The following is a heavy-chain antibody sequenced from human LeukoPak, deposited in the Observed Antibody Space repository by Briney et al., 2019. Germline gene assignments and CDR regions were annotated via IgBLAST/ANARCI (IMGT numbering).Heavy chain of an antibody. V-gene: IGHV4-59*01. CDR3: ARLGDYYDILTGYYNWFDP. Sequence: PSETLSLTCTVSGGSISSYYWSWIRQPPGKGLEWIGYIYYSGGTNYNPSLKSRVTISVDTSKNQFSLKLSSVTAADTAVYYCARLGDYYDILTGYYNWFDPWGQGTLVTVSS. J-gene: IGHJ5*02. CDR2: IYYSGGT. D-gene: IGHD3-9*01. CDR1: GGSISSYY.